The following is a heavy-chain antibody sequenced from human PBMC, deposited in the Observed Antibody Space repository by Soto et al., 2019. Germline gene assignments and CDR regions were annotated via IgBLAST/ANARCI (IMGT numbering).Heavy chain of an antibody. CDR1: GFTFSSYA. CDR3: AKREAWIQLWPLPHYYYGMDV. V-gene: IGHV3-23*01. D-gene: IGHD5-18*01. CDR2: ISGSGGST. Sequence: PVGSLRLSCAASGFTFSSYAMSWVRQAPGKGLEWVSAISGSGGSTYYADSVKGRFTISRDNSKNTLYLQMNSLRAEDTAVYYCAKREAWIQLWPLPHYYYGMDVWGQGTTVTVSS. J-gene: IGHJ6*02.